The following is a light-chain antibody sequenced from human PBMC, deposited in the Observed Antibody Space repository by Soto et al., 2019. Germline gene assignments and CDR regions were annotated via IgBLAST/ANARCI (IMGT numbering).Light chain of an antibody. CDR2: WAS. CDR3: QQHFSAPYT. CDR1: QSVLTSSDNRNY. Sequence: DIVMTQSPDSLGVSLGETATINCKSSQSVLTSSDNRNYLAWYQHKPGQPPKLLSYWASTRESGVPDRFSGRGSGTDLSLSISNLQPEDVAVYYCQQHFSAPYTFGQGTRLDI. J-gene: IGKJ2*01. V-gene: IGKV4-1*01.